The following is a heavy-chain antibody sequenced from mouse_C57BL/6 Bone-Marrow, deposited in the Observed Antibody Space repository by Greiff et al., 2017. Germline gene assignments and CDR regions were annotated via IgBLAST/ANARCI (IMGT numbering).Heavy chain of an antibody. CDR3: AKHGSSFYYYAMDY. J-gene: IGHJ4*01. Sequence: VKLVESGPGLVAPSQSLSIICTVSGFSLTSYGVSWVRQPPGKGLEWLGVIWGDGSTNYHSALISRLSISKDNSKSQVFLKLNSLQTDDTATYYCAKHGSSFYYYAMDYWGQGTSVTVSS. CDR1: GFSLTSYG. D-gene: IGHD1-1*01. V-gene: IGHV2-3*01. CDR2: IWGDGST.